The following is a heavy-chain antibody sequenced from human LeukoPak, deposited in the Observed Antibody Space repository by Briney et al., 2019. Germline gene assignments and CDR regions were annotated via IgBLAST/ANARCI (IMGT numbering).Heavy chain of an antibody. D-gene: IGHD6-13*01. CDR1: GGTFSSYA. Sequence: SVKVSCKASGGTFSSYAISWVRQAPGQGLEWMGRIIPIFGTANYAQKFQGRVTITTDESTSTAYMELSSLRSEDTAVYYCARVRGLAAADWFDPWRQGTLVTVSS. CDR3: ARVRGLAAADWFDP. J-gene: IGHJ5*02. CDR2: IIPIFGTA. V-gene: IGHV1-69*05.